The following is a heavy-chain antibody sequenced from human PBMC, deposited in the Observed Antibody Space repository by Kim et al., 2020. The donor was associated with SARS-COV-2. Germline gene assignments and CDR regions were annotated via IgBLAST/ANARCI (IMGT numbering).Heavy chain of an antibody. Sequence: GGSLRLSCAASGFTFSNAWMSWVRQAPGKGLEWVGRIKSKTDGGTTDYAAPVKGRFTISRDDSKNTLYLQMNSLKTEDTAVYYCTTALGYCSSTSCDYYYGMGVRGQGTPVTVSS. CDR3: TTALGYCSSTSCDYYYGMGV. J-gene: IGHJ6*02. V-gene: IGHV3-15*01. CDR2: IKSKTDGGTT. CDR1: GFTFSNAW. D-gene: IGHD2-2*01.